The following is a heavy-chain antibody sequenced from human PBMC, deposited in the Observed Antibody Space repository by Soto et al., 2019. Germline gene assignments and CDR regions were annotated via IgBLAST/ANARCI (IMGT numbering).Heavy chain of an antibody. J-gene: IGHJ5*02. CDR2: ISSSGSTI. D-gene: IGHD3-9*01. CDR3: ARDRPGYFDWLLPFDP. CDR1: GFTFSDYY. V-gene: IGHV3-11*01. Sequence: LRLSCAASGFTFSDYYMSWIRQAPGKGLEWVSYISSSGSTIYYADSVKGRFTISRDNAKNSLYLQMNSLRAEDTAVYYCARDRPGYFDWLLPFDPWGQGTLVTVSS.